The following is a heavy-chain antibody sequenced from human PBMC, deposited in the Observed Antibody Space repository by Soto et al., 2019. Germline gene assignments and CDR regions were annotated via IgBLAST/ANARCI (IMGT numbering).Heavy chain of an antibody. CDR3: AKSAGLGYKYGMGV. D-gene: IGHD5-18*01. CDR1: GFTFNDFG. Sequence: QAQLVESGGGVVRPGRALRLSCAASGFTFNDFGMHWVRQAPGKGLEWVAGISHDGTQKFYADSVKGRLTISRDNSKKALLLRVNSVLNEDTAVYFCAKSAGLGYKYGMGVWGQGTTVIVS. V-gene: IGHV3-30*18. CDR2: ISHDGTQK. J-gene: IGHJ6*02.